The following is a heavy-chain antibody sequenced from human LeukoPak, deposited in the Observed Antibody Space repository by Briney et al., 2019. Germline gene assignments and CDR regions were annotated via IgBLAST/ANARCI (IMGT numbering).Heavy chain of an antibody. Sequence: PGGSLRLSRAASGFTFSSYAMSWVRQAPGKGLEWVSAISGSGGSTYYADSVKGRFTISRDNSKNTLYLQMNSLRAEDTAVYYCAKVRASIWFGELYYYGMDVWGQGTTVTVSS. CDR3: AKVRASIWFGELYYYGMDV. V-gene: IGHV3-23*01. D-gene: IGHD3-10*01. CDR1: GFTFSSYA. J-gene: IGHJ6*02. CDR2: ISGSGGST.